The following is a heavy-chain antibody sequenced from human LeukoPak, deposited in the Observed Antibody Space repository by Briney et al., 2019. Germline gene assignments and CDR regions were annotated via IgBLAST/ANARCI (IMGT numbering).Heavy chain of an antibody. J-gene: IGHJ4*02. CDR2: IDGSDGGI. CDR1: GFTFSRFW. CDR3: VRAYRRGYSDDFDY. V-gene: IGHV3-48*03. D-gene: IGHD3-22*01. Sequence: GGSLRLSCAASGFTFSRFWMSWVRQAPGKGLEWLSYIDGSDGGIYYADSVRGRFTISRDNAKNSLYLQMNSLRGGDTALYYCVRAYRRGYSDDFDYWGQGTLVTVSS.